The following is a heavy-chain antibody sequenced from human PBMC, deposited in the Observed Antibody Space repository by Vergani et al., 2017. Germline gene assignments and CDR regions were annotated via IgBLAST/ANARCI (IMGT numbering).Heavy chain of an antibody. Sequence: QVHLEQSGTEVKKPGSSVKVSCKVSGDIFNNYTVTWVRQAPGQGLEWMGRIIPIIRLATSAQKFQDRVKITGDTSTSTVYMELNNLRSEDTAVYYCARVSPGDNSGWEPFDYWGQGTLVTVSS. D-gene: IGHD6-19*01. CDR3: ARVSPGDNSGWEPFDY. V-gene: IGHV1-69*02. CDR1: GDIFNNYT. CDR2: IIPIIRLA. J-gene: IGHJ4*02.